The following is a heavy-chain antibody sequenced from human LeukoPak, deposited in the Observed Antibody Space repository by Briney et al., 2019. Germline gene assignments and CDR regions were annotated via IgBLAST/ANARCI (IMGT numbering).Heavy chain of an antibody. CDR3: AELGITMIGGV. Sequence: GGSLRLSCAASGFTFSRYSMNWVRQAPGKGLEWISHISSSSTTIYYADSVKGRFTISRDNAKNSLYLQMNSLRAEDTAVYYCAELGITMIGGVWGKGTTVTISS. V-gene: IGHV3-48*04. J-gene: IGHJ6*04. D-gene: IGHD3-10*02. CDR2: ISSSSTTI. CDR1: GFTFSRYS.